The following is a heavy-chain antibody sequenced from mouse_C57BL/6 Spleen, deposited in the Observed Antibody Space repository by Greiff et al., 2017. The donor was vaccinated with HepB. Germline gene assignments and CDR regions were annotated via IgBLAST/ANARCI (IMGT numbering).Heavy chain of an antibody. V-gene: IGHV5-12*01. CDR2: ISNGGGST. CDR1: GFTFSDYY. Sequence: EVMLVESGGGLVQPGGSLKLSCAASGFTFSDYYMYWVRQTPEKRLEWVAYISNGGGSTYYPDTVKGRFTISRDNAKNTLYLQMSRLKSEDTAMYYCARVSNWYFDVWGTGTTVTVSS. J-gene: IGHJ1*03. CDR3: ARVSNWYFDV.